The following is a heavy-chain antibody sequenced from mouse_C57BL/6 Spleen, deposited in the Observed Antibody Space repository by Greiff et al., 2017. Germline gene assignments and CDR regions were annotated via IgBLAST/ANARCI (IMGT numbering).Heavy chain of an antibody. D-gene: IGHD2-4*01. Sequence: QVQLQQSGPELVKPGASVKISCKASGYAFSSSWMNWVKQRPGKGLEWIGRIYPGDGDTNYNGKFKGKATLTADKSSSTAYMQLSSLTSEDSAVYFCAREGLTMITTEYYAMDYWGQGTSVTVSS. V-gene: IGHV1-82*01. J-gene: IGHJ4*01. CDR3: AREGLTMITTEYYAMDY. CDR2: IYPGDGDT. CDR1: GYAFSSSW.